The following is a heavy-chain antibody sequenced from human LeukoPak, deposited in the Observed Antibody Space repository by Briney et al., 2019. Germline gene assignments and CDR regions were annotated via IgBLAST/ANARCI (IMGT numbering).Heavy chain of an antibody. V-gene: IGHV4-61*02. CDR2: IYTSGST. J-gene: IGHJ4*02. CDR3: ARGAYYYDSSGYYFVDY. CDR1: GGSISSGSYY. Sequence: SETLSLTCTVSGGSISSGSYYWSWIRQPAGKGLEWIGRIYTSGSTNYNPSLESRVTISVDTSKNQFSLKLSSVTAADTAVYYCARGAYYYDSSGYYFVDYWGQGTLVTVSS. D-gene: IGHD3-22*01.